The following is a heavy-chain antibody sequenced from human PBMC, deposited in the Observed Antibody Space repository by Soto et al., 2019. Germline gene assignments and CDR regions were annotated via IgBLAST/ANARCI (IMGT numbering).Heavy chain of an antibody. CDR3: AKSPWDNYYDSSGSWYYFDY. CDR2: ISWNSGSI. D-gene: IGHD3-22*01. Sequence: GGSLRLSCAASGFTFDDYAMHWVRQAPGKGLEWVSGISWNSGSIGYADSVKGRFTISRDNAKNSLYLQMNSLRAEDTALYYCAKSPWDNYYDSSGSWYYFDYWGQGTLVTVSS. V-gene: IGHV3-9*01. J-gene: IGHJ4*02. CDR1: GFTFDDYA.